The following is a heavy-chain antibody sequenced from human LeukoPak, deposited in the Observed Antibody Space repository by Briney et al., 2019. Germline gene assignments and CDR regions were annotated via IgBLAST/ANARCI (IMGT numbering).Heavy chain of an antibody. CDR2: INPNSGGT. V-gene: IGHV1-2*04. J-gene: IGHJ4*02. CDR1: GYTFTGYY. Sequence: ASVKVSCKASGYTFTGYYMHWVRQAPGQGLEWMGWINPNSGGTNYAQKFQGWVTMTRDTSISTAYMELSRLRSDDTAVYYCARKMYSRGGYYFDYWGQGTLVTVSS. D-gene: IGHD6-13*01. CDR3: ARKMYSRGGYYFDY.